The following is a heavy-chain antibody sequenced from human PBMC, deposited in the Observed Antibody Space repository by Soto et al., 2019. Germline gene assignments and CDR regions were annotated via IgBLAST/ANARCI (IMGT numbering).Heavy chain of an antibody. Sequence: ASVKVSCKASGYTFTGYYMHWVRQAPGQGLEWMGWINPNSGGTNYAQKFQGWVTMTRDTSISTAYMELSRLRSDDTAVYYCARAGELYCISTSRYLRKASHAFDIWGQGTMVTVSS. V-gene: IGHV1-2*04. CDR3: ARAGELYCISTSRYLRKASHAFDI. CDR1: GYTFTGYY. CDR2: INPNSGGT. J-gene: IGHJ3*02. D-gene: IGHD2-2*01.